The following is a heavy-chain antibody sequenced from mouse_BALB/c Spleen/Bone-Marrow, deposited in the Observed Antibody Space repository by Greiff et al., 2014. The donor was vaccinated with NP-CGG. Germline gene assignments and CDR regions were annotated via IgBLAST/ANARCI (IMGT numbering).Heavy chain of an antibody. CDR1: GYTFSSYW. CDR2: ILPGSGTT. J-gene: IGHJ4*01. V-gene: IGHV1-9*01. CDR3: ARDYRYDYAMDY. Sequence: VKLMESGAELMKPGAPAKISCKATGYTFSSYWIEWVKQRPGHGLEWIGEILPGSGTTNYNEKFKGKAKFTADTSSNTAYMQFSSLTSEDSAVYYCARDYRYDYAMDYWGQGTSVTVSS. D-gene: IGHD2-14*01.